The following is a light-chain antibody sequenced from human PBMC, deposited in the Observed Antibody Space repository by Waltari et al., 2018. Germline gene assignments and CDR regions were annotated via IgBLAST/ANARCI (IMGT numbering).Light chain of an antibody. V-gene: IGLV3-19*01. CDR1: SLRSYY. CDR3: NSRDSSGNHLV. Sequence: SSELTQDPAVSVALGQTVRITCQGDSLRSYYESWYQQKPGQAPVLFIYGKNNRPSGIPDRFSGSSSGNTASLTITGAQAEDEADYYCNSRDSSGNHLVFGGGTKLTVL. J-gene: IGLJ2*01. CDR2: GKN.